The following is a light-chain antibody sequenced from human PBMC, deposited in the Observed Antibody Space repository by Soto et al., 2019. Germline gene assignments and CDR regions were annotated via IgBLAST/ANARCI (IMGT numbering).Light chain of an antibody. CDR2: DVS. V-gene: IGLV2-14*01. CDR1: SREGGGYNY. J-gene: IGLJ1*01. Sequence: QSVLTQPASVSGSPGQSNTISCTGTSREGGGYNYVSWYQQHPGKAPKLMIYDVSNRPSGVSNRFSGSKSGNTASLAISGLQAEDEADYYCSSYTSSSTLYVFGTGTKVTVL. CDR3: SSYTSSSTLYV.